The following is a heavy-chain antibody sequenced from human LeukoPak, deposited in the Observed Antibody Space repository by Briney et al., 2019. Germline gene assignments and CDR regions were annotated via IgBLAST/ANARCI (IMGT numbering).Heavy chain of an antibody. CDR3: ARELADDYYDSSGYFSLGY. J-gene: IGHJ4*02. V-gene: IGHV1-3*01. CDR1: GYTFTSYA. D-gene: IGHD3-22*01. Sequence: ASVKVSFKASGYTFTSYAMHWVRQAPGQRLECMGWINAGNGNTKYSQKFQGRVTITRDTSASTAYMELSSLRSEDTAVYYCARELADDYYDSSGYFSLGYWGQGTLVTVSS. CDR2: INAGNGNT.